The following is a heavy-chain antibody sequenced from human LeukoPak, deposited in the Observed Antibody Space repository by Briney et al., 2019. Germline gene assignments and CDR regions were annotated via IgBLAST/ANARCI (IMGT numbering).Heavy chain of an antibody. D-gene: IGHD2-2*01. CDR3: AKDRARYCSSTSCSYFDY. CDR2: ISGSDGST. V-gene: IGHV3-23*01. J-gene: IGHJ4*02. CDR1: GFTFSSYA. Sequence: PGGSLRLSCAASGFTFSSYAMSWVRQAPGKGLEWVSAISGSDGSTYYADSVKGRFTISRDNSKNTLYLQMNSLRAEDTAVYYCAKDRARYCSSTSCSYFDYWGQGTLVTVSS.